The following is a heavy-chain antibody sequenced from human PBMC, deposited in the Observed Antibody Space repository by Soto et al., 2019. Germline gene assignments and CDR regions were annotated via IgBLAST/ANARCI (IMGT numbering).Heavy chain of an antibody. D-gene: IGHD3-3*01. Sequence: ASVKVSCKASGYTFTSYGISWVRQAPGQGREWMGWISAYSGNTNYAQKLQGRVTMTTDTSTSTAYMELRSLRSDDTAVYYCARDGITIFGVVARPYGMDVWGQGXTVTVYS. V-gene: IGHV1-18*01. CDR3: ARDGITIFGVVARPYGMDV. CDR2: ISAYSGNT. CDR1: GYTFTSYG. J-gene: IGHJ6*02.